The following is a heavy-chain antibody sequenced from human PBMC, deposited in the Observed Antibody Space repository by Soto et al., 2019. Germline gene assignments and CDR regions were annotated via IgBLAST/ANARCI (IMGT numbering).Heavy chain of an antibody. CDR1: GFTFSSYG. J-gene: IGHJ3*02. Sequence: QVQLVESGGGVVQPGRSLRLSCAASGFTFSSYGMHWVRQAPGKGLEWVAVISYDGSNKYYADSVKGRFTISRDNSKNTLYLQMNSLRAEDTAVYYFAASVVVVAATGAFDIWGQGTMVTVSS. D-gene: IGHD2-15*01. V-gene: IGHV3-30*03. CDR3: AASVVVVAATGAFDI. CDR2: ISYDGSNK.